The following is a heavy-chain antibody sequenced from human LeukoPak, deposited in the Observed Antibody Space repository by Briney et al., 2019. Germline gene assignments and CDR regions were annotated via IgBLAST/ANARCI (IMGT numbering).Heavy chain of an antibody. CDR2: IYTGGST. D-gene: IGHD3-10*01. J-gene: IGHJ5*02. Sequence: TLSLTCTVSGGSISSGSYYWSWIRQPAGKGLEWIGRIYTGGSTNYNPSLKSRVTISVDRSKNQFSLKLSSVTAADTAVYYCARDSERTMVRGVISWGQGTLVTVSS. CDR1: GGSISSGSYY. CDR3: ARDSERTMVRGVIS. V-gene: IGHV4-61*02.